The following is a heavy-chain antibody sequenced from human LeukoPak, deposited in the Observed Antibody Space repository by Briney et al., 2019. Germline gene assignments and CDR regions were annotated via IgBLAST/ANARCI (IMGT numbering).Heavy chain of an antibody. CDR2: IYSGGST. CDR3: ARADYGDYFDY. V-gene: IGHV3-66*01. Sequence: GGSLRLSCSASGFTVSSNYMSWVRQAPGKGLEWVSVIYSGGSTYYADSVKGRFTISRDNSKNTLYLQMNSLRAEDTAVYYCARADYGDYFDYWGQGTLVTVSS. CDR1: GFTVSSNY. J-gene: IGHJ4*02. D-gene: IGHD3-16*01.